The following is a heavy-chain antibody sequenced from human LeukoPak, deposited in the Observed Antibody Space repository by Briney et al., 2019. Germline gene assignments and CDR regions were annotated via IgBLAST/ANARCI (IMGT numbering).Heavy chain of an antibody. V-gene: IGHV1-2*02. CDR1: GYTFTGYY. Sequence: ASVKVSCTASGYTFTGYYMHWVRQAPGPGHEWMGWINPNTGGTNYAQNFQVRVTMTRDTSISTAYMELSRLRSDDSAVYYGARRDDYGADWGQGTLVTVSS. CDR3: ARRDDYGAD. J-gene: IGHJ4*02. CDR2: INPNTGGT. D-gene: IGHD4-17*01.